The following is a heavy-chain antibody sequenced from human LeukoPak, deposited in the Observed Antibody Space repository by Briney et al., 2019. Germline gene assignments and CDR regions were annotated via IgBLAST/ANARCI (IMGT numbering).Heavy chain of an antibody. V-gene: IGHV3-74*01. D-gene: IGHD6-19*01. J-gene: IGHJ4*02. CDR2: INPDGSST. CDR3: TKERGWSFYFDS. CDR1: GFTFSSSW. Sequence: GGSLRLSCEASGFTFSSSWMHWVRQAPGKGLVWVARINPDGSSTNYADSVKGRSTISRDNANNTLFLHISNLRAEDAAFYYCTKERGWSFYFDSWGQGTQVTVSS.